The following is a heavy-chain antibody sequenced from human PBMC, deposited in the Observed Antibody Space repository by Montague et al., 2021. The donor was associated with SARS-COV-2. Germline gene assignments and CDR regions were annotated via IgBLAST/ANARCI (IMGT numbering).Heavy chain of an antibody. CDR1: GDSISSSSYF. D-gene: IGHD5-12*01. J-gene: IGHJ4*02. Sequence: SETLSLTCSVYGDSISSSSYFWGWIRQPPGKGLEWIGSTYYSGSTFYNPSLKSRVTISVDTSKKQFSLKLTSVTAADTALYFCARHGTPGYGPFDSWGQGTLVAVSS. V-gene: IGHV4-39*01. CDR2: TYYSGST. CDR3: ARHGTPGYGPFDS.